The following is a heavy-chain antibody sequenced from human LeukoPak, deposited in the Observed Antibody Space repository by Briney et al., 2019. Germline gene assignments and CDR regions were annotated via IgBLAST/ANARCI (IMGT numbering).Heavy chain of an antibody. V-gene: IGHV3-23*01. CDR1: GFTFSSYA. Sequence: GGSLRLSCAASGFTFSSYAMSWVRQAPGKGLEWVSAISGSGGITSYADSVKGRFTISRDNSKNSLYLQMNSLRAEDTAVYYCARSIAAAGTGVWYYYYMDVWGKGTTVTVSS. J-gene: IGHJ6*03. D-gene: IGHD6-13*01. CDR2: ISGSGGIT. CDR3: ARSIAAAGTGVWYYYYMDV.